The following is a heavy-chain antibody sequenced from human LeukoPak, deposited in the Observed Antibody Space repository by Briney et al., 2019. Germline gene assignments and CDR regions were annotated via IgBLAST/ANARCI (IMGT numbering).Heavy chain of an antibody. CDR1: GFTFSSYG. D-gene: IGHD6-13*01. Sequence: GGSLRLSCAASGFTFSSYGMHWVRQAPGKGLEWVAVISYDGSNKCYADSVKGRFTISRDNSKNTMYLQMNSLRAEDTAVYYCARGQQLVKTDWGQGTLVTVSS. CDR2: ISYDGSNK. V-gene: IGHV3-30*03. CDR3: ARGQQLVKTD. J-gene: IGHJ4*02.